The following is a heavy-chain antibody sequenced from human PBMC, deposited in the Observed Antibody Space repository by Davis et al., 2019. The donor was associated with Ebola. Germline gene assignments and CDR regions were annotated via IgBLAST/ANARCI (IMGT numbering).Heavy chain of an antibody. D-gene: IGHD5-12*01. V-gene: IGHV1-46*03. CDR1: GYSFTSYY. CDR3: TTPGGQDSGYDVFDI. Sequence: AASVKVSCKASGYSFTSYYMNWVRQAPGQGLEWMGIINPSGGSTSYAQKFQGKVTMTRDTSTSTVYMDLSSLRSEDTALYYCTTPGGQDSGYDVFDIWGQGTMVTVSS. CDR2: INPSGGST. J-gene: IGHJ3*02.